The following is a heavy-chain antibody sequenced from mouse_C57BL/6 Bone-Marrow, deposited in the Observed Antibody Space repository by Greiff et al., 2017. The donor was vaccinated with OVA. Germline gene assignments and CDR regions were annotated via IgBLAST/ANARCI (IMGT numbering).Heavy chain of an antibody. V-gene: IGHV1-72*01. J-gene: IGHJ3*01. CDR2: IDPNSGGT. CDR3: ARCYYGSSWFAY. D-gene: IGHD1-1*01. CDR1: GYTFTSYW. Sequence: QVQLQQPGAELVKPGASVKLSCKASGYTFTSYWMHWVKQRPGRGLEWIGRIDPNSGGTKYNEKFKSKATLTVDKPSSTAYMQRSSLTSEDSAVYYCARCYYGSSWFAYWGQGTLVTVSA.